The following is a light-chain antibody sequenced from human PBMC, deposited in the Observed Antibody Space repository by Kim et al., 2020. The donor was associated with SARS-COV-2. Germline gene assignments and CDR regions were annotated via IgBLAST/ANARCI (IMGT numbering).Light chain of an antibody. Sequence: VTPGQTASITCSGDKLGDKYTCWYQQKAGQSPVLVIYQDTKRPSGIPERFSGSNSGNTATLTISGTQAMDEADYFCQAWDINTVVFGGGTQLTVL. CDR2: QDT. J-gene: IGLJ2*01. V-gene: IGLV3-1*01. CDR1: KLGDKY. CDR3: QAWDINTVV.